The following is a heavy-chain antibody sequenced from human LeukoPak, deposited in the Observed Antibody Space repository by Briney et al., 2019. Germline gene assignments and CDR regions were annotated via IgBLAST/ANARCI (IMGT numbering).Heavy chain of an antibody. Sequence: ASVKVSCKASGYTFTGYYMHWVRQAPGQGLEWMGWINPNSGGTNYAQKFQGRVTMTRDTSIGTAYMELSRLRSDDTAVYYCAREGGYDLAAAVYWGQGTLVTVSS. J-gene: IGHJ4*02. CDR2: INPNSGGT. CDR3: AREGGYDLAAAVY. V-gene: IGHV1-2*02. D-gene: IGHD5-12*01. CDR1: GYTFTGYY.